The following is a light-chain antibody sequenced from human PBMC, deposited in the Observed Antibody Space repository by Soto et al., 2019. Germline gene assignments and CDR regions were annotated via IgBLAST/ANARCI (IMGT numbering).Light chain of an antibody. V-gene: IGLV2-14*01. Sequence: QSALTQPASVSGSPGQSITISCTGTGSDIGAYNYVSWYQQHPGKAPKLIIYGVYHRPSGASTRFSASKSAYTASLTISGLQAEDEADYYCSSFTTTYFYVFGPGTKVTVL. CDR1: GSDIGAYNY. J-gene: IGLJ1*01. CDR3: SSFTTTYFYV. CDR2: GVY.